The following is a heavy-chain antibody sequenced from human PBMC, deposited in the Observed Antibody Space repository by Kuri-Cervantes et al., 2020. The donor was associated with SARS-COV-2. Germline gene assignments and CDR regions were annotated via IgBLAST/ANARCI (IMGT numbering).Heavy chain of an antibody. Sequence: ASAKIFCKATGYTFSRFSMIWVRQAPGQGLERMGRMDTNTGDPMYGKDFTGRFVFSLDTSLSTAYLQISSLKAEDTAVYYCARGHYDFWSGPDGGGYYHVDVWGKGTTVTVSS. V-gene: IGHV7-4-1*02. CDR1: GYTFSRFS. CDR3: ARGHYDFWSGPDGGGYYHVDV. CDR2: MDTNTGDP. J-gene: IGHJ6*03. D-gene: IGHD3-3*01.